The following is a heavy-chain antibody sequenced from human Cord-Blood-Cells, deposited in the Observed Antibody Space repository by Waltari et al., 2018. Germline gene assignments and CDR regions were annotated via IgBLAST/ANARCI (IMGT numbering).Heavy chain of an antibody. CDR2: IYYSGST. V-gene: IGHV4-39*01. CDR1: GGSISSSRYY. Sequence: QLQLQESGPGLVKPSETLSLTCTVSGGSISSSRYYWGWIRPPPGQGLGWVGSIYYSGSTYYNPSLKRRVTISVDTSKNQFSLKLISVTAADTAVYYCARRFPYYDFWSGYYDAFDIWGQGTMVTVSS. CDR3: ARRFPYYDFWSGYYDAFDI. D-gene: IGHD3-3*01. J-gene: IGHJ3*02.